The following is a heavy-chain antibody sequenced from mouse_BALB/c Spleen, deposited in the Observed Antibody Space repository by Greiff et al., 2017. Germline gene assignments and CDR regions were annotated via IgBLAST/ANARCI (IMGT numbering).Heavy chain of an antibody. D-gene: IGHD2-14*01. CDR1: GFSLTSYG. J-gene: IGHJ3*01. Sequence: VQLQESGPGLVQPSQSLSITCTVSGFSLTSYGVHWVRQSPGKGLEWLGVIWSGGSTDYNAAFISRLSISKDNSKSQVFFKMNSLQANDTAIYYCARPYRYDGGWFAYWGQGTLVTVSA. CDR3: ARPYRYDGGWFAY. V-gene: IGHV2-2*02. CDR2: IWSGGST.